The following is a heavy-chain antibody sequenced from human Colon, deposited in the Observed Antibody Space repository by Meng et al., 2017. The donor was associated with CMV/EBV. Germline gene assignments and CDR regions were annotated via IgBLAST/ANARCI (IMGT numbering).Heavy chain of an antibody. Sequence: SETLSLTCTVSGGSISSSSYYWDWIRQPPGKGLEWIGSIYYSGSTYYNPSLKSRVTISVDTSKNQFSLKLSSVTAADTAVYYCARHSHFRDYDFWSGFSFDYWGQGTLVTVSS. CDR3: ARHSHFRDYDFWSGFSFDY. J-gene: IGHJ4*02. V-gene: IGHV4-39*01. CDR1: GGSISSSSYY. D-gene: IGHD3-3*01. CDR2: IYYSGST.